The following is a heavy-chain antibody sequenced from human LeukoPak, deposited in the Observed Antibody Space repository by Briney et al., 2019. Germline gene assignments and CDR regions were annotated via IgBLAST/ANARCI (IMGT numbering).Heavy chain of an antibody. D-gene: IGHD6-13*01. CDR1: GYIFTDYY. CDR3: ARVHSNNWYQSDY. CDR2: ISPNSGAT. J-gene: IGHJ4*02. V-gene: IGHV1-2*02. Sequence: ASVKVSCKASGYIFTDYYMYWVRQAPGQGPEWMGWISPNSGATDSAQKFQGRVTMTRDTSISTAYVELSRLRPDDTAVYYCARVHSNNWYQSDYWGQGTLVTVSS.